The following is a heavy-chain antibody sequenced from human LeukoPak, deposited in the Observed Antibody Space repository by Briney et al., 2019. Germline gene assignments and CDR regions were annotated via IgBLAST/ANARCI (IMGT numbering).Heavy chain of an antibody. V-gene: IGHV5-51*01. Sequence: GASLKISCQGPEAPFSSNWIGWGRRKPGKGLGWMGIIYPGDSDTRYSPSFEGRATISVDKSINTAYLQWSSLKASDTAMYYCARYGRSGTYSHGFDIWGQGTMVTVS. CDR3: ARYGRSGTYSHGFDI. CDR2: IYPGDSDT. J-gene: IGHJ3*02. CDR1: EAPFSSNW. D-gene: IGHD3-10*01.